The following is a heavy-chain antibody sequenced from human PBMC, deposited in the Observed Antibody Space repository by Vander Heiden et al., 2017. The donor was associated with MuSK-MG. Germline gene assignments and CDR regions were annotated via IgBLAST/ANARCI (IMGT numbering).Heavy chain of an antibody. CDR2: ISSSSGTI. J-gene: IGHJ4*02. D-gene: IGHD3-9*01. CDR1: GYTFSSYS. Sequence: EVQLVESGGGWVQPGGSLRLSCAASGYTFSSYSMNWVRQAPGKGLEWVSYISSSSGTIFYADSVKGRFTISRDNAKNSLYLQMNSLRAEDTAVYFCARDYGILTGPDWGQGTLVTVSS. CDR3: ARDYGILTGPD. V-gene: IGHV3-48*01.